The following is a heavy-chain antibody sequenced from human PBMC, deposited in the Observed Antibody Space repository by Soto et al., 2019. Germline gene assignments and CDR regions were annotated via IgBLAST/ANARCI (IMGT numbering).Heavy chain of an antibody. CDR3: AAQLRYLEWSIGSGMDV. D-gene: IGHD3-3*01. CDR2: INHRGST. V-gene: IGHV4-34*01. CDR1: GGSFSGYY. Sequence: SETLSLTCAVYGGSFSGYYWSWIRQPPGKGREWIGEINHRGSTNYNPSLKRRVTIPADTTKVQFSMKLSSVTAADTAVDYCAAQLRYLEWSIGSGMDVWGQGTTVTVSS. J-gene: IGHJ6*02.